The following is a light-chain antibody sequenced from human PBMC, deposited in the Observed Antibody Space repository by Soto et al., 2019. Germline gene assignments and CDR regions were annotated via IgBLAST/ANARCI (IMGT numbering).Light chain of an antibody. CDR1: SSDIGDHNW. J-gene: IGLJ3*02. CDR3: CSHTSNGLWV. Sequence: QSALTQPDSVSGSPGQSITISCTGTSSDIGDHNWVSWYQQHPDTAPKLMISNVSNRPSGVSNRFSGSKSGNTASLTISGLQAEDEADYYCCSHTSNGLWVFGGGTKVTVL. V-gene: IGLV2-14*01. CDR2: NVS.